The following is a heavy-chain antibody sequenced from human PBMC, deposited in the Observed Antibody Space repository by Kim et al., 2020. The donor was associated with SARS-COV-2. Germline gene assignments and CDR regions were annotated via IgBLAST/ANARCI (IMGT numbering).Heavy chain of an antibody. J-gene: IGHJ6*03. CDR1: GFTFSSND. D-gene: IGHD2-15*01. Sequence: GGSLRLSCAASGFTFSSNDMRWVRQAPGKGLEWVAVIWFDGNNLYAEYLVGRCTTITNNNYKTLHFLQSSSLTDEATALYCAGTGGVVVGTGDYYSY. CDR3: GTGGVVVGTGDYYSY. CDR2: IWFDGNNL. V-gene: IGHV3-33*01.